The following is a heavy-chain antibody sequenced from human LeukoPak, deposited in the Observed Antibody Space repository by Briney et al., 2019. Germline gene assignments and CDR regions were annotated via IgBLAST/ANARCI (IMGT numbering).Heavy chain of an antibody. CDR2: ISSSGSTI. J-gene: IGHJ4*02. D-gene: IGHD2-2*01. Sequence: GALRLSCAASGFTFSDYYMSWIRQAPGKGLEWVSYISSSGSTIYYADSVKGRFTISRDNAKNSLYLQMNSLRAEDTAVYYCARGAALVVVPAAQGGVYFDYWGQGTLVTVSS. CDR3: ARGAALVVVPAAQGGVYFDY. V-gene: IGHV3-11*04. CDR1: GFTFSDYY.